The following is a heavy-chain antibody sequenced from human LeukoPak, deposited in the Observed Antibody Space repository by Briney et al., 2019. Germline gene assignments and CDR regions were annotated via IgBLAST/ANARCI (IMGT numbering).Heavy chain of an antibody. Sequence: SETLSLTCTVSGGSISSSNWWSWVRQPPGKGLEWIGEIYHSGSTNYNPSLKSRVTISVDKSKNQFSLKLSSVTAADTAVYYCATRIAVAGRLDYWGQGTLVTVSS. CDR1: GGSISSSNW. CDR3: ATRIAVAGRLDY. V-gene: IGHV4-4*02. J-gene: IGHJ4*02. D-gene: IGHD6-19*01. CDR2: IYHSGST.